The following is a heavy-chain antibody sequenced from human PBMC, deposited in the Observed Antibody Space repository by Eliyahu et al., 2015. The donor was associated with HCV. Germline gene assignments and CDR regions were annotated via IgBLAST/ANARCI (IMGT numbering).Heavy chain of an antibody. J-gene: IGHJ6*02. CDR2: IRYDGSNK. Sequence: QVQLVESGGXVVQPGGSLGLSXAASGFTFXCYGLPWVRXAPGKGLEWVAFIRYDGSNKYYADSVKGRFTISRDNSKNTLYLQMNSLRAEDTAVYYCAKEPPTTVNFLPIYYYGMDVWGQGTTVTVSS. CDR1: GFTFXCYG. D-gene: IGHD4-17*01. CDR3: AKEPPTTVNFLPIYYYGMDV. V-gene: IGHV3-30*02.